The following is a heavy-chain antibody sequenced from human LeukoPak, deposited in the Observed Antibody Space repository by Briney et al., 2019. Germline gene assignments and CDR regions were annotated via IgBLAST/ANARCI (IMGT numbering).Heavy chain of an antibody. V-gene: IGHV3-48*04. D-gene: IGHD6-13*01. J-gene: IGHJ4*02. CDR2: ISSSGSTI. CDR1: GFTFTSYS. Sequence: GGSLRLSCAASGFTFTSYSMNWVRQAPGKGLEWVSYISSSGSTIYYADSVKGRFTISRDNAKNSLYLQMNSLRAEDTAVYYCARRIAAAAPDYWGQGTLVTVSS. CDR3: ARRIAAAAPDY.